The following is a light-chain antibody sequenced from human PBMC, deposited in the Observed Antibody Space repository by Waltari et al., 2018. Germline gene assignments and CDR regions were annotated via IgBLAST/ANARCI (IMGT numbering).Light chain of an antibody. Sequence: QSALTQPPSASGSPGQSVTISCPGTSSDVGEYVSWYQQHPGKAPKLMISEVTKRPSGVPDRFSGSKSGNTASLTVSGLQAEDEADYYCSSYAGSNNLVFGGGTKLTVL. CDR1: SSDVGEY. J-gene: IGLJ2*01. CDR2: EVT. V-gene: IGLV2-8*01. CDR3: SSYAGSNNLV.